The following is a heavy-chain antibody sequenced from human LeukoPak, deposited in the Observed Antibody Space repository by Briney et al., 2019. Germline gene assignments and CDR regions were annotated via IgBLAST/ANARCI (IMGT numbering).Heavy chain of an antibody. D-gene: IGHD6-19*01. J-gene: IGHJ4*02. CDR3: AKTHSSGWYDFDY. CDR2: ISYDGSNK. CDR1: GFTFSSYG. Sequence: PGGSLRLSCAASGFTFSSYGMHWVRQAPDKGLEWVAVISYDGSNKYYADSVKGRFTISRDNSKNTLYLQMNSLRAEDTAVYYCAKTHSSGWYDFDYWGQGTLVTVSS. V-gene: IGHV3-30*18.